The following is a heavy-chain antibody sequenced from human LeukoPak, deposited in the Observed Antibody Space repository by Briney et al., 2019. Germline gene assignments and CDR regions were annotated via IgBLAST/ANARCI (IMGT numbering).Heavy chain of an antibody. CDR1: GFTFSSYW. CDR3: ARWGSVLDI. D-gene: IGHD3-16*01. J-gene: IGHJ3*02. Sequence: GGSLRLSCAASGFTFSSYWMHWVRQAPGRGLVWVSRINSDGSSTNYADSVKGRLTISRDDAKNALYLQMNSLRVEDTAVYYCARWGSVLDIWGQGTMVTVSS. CDR2: INSDGSST. V-gene: IGHV3-74*01.